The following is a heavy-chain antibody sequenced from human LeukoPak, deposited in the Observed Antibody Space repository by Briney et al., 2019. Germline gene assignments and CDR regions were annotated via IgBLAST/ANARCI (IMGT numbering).Heavy chain of an antibody. J-gene: IGHJ4*02. CDR3: SRESGPFCPFGY. D-gene: IGHD1-26*01. Sequence: SETLSLTCGVSGGSISGTNWWSWVRQPPGQGLEWIGEISLAGQTNYNPSLNGRVTMSLDKSSNQLSLHLTSVTAADTATYFCSRESGPFCPFGYWGQGALVTVSS. CDR2: ISLAGQT. CDR1: GGSISGTNW. V-gene: IGHV4/OR15-8*02.